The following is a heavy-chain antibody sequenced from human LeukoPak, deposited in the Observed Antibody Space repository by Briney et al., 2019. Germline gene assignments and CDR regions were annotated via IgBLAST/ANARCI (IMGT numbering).Heavy chain of an antibody. CDR2: LNPNSGNT. CDR3: ARDHYSSSWNRVGGPLTDY. J-gene: IGHJ4*02. Sequence: GASVKVSCKASGYTFTSYDINWVRQATGQGLEWMGWLNPNSGNTGYAQKVQGRVTITRNTPINTANMELRSLRSDDTAVYYCARDHYSSSWNRVGGPLTDYWGQGTLVTVSS. CDR1: GYTFTSYD. V-gene: IGHV1-8*03. D-gene: IGHD6-13*01.